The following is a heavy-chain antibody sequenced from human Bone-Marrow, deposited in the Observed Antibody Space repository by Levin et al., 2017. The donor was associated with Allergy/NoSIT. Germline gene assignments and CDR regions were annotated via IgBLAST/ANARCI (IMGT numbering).Heavy chain of an antibody. J-gene: IGHJ2*01. V-gene: IGHV4-31*02. CDR1: GVSFSSGGYY. Sequence: SQTLSLTCSVSGVSFSSGGYYWSWVRQDPGKGLEWIGYIYYSGSTYYNPSLKSRVSVSLDMSKNQFSLKLSSVTAADTAVYYCARVRHGTPSVPKWYFDVWGRGTQVTVSS. D-gene: IGHD5/OR15-5a*01. CDR2: IYYSGST. CDR3: ARVRHGTPSVPKWYFDV.